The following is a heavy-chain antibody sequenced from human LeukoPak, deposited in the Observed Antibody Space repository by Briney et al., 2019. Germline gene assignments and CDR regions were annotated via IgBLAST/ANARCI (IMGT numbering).Heavy chain of an antibody. CDR3: ARDRWEPLDY. V-gene: IGHV3-7*01. Sequence: GGSLRLSCAASGFTFSSHWMSWVRQAPGKGREGVANINQDGSEKYSVDSVKGRLTISRDNAKNSLYLQMNSLRADDTAVYYCARDRWEPLDYWGQGTLVTVSS. CDR2: INQDGSEK. J-gene: IGHJ4*02. CDR1: GFTFSSHW. D-gene: IGHD1-26*01.